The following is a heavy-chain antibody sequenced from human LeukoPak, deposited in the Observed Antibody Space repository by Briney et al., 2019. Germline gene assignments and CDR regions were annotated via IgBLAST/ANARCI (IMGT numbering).Heavy chain of an antibody. V-gene: IGHV4-39*01. J-gene: IGHJ2*01. CDR1: GGSISSSRYS. CDR2: MLNIGTT. D-gene: IGHD3-22*01. Sequence: SETLSLTCTVSGGSISSSRYSWGWIRQPPGKGLEWIGIMLNIGTTYYNPSLKSRVTISVDTSKNQFSLKLSSVTAADTAVYYCVRPTRGSNSFETSGYSGYFDLWGRGTLVTVSS. CDR3: VRPTRGSNSFETSGYSGYFDL.